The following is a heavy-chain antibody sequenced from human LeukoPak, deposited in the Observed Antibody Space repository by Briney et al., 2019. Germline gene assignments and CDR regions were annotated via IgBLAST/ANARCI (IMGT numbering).Heavy chain of an antibody. CDR1: GFTFSSYA. J-gene: IGHJ4*02. CDR3: AKDNGYSIDY. Sequence: GGSQRLSCAASGFTFSSYAMSWVRQAPGKGLEWVSAISGSGGSTYYADSVKGRFTISRDNSKNTLYPQMNSLRAEDTAVYYCAKDNGYSIDYWGQGTLVTVSS. D-gene: IGHD5-18*01. V-gene: IGHV3-23*01. CDR2: ISGSGGST.